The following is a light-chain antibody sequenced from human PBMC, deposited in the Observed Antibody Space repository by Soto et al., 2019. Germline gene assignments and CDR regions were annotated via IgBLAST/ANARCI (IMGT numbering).Light chain of an antibody. Sequence: EIVLTQSPGTLSLSPGERATFSCRASQSVSNSSLAWYHQKPGQAPRLLLFAASRRATGIPDTFSGSGSGTDFTLTISRLEPEDFAVYYCQVYRNSPMYTFGQGTRLELK. CDR3: QVYRNSPMYT. J-gene: IGKJ2*01. CDR1: QSVSNSS. V-gene: IGKV3-20*01. CDR2: AAS.